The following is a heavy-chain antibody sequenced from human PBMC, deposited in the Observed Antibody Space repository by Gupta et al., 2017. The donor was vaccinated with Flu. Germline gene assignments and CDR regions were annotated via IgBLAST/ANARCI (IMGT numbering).Heavy chain of an antibody. CDR3: SRDPDTPRIRLFVG. D-gene: IGHD5-18*01. CDR1: GFIFNTYS. V-gene: IGHV3-48*02. J-gene: IGHJ6*01. Sequence: EVQLVESGGGLVQPGGSLRLSCAASGFIFNTYSMNWVRQAPGKGLEWVAYISGSFRIIYYADSVKGRVTISRDNAKNSPSLPTNSPRDEDAGVYYCSRDPDTPRIRLFVGGGHRTTV. CDR2: ISGSFRII.